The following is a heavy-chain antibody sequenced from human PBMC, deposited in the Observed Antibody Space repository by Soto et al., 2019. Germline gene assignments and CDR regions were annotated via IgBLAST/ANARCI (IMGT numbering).Heavy chain of an antibody. CDR2: IWYDGSKE. CDR3: ARDIGYGVYDYDY. CDR1: GFTFSSYG. Sequence: QVQLVESGGGVVQPGRSLRLSCAASGFTFSSYGMHWVRQAPGKGLEWVAVIWYDGSKEYYADSVKGRFIISRASSKNTLYLQMNSLRAEDTAVYYCARDIGYGVYDYDYWGQGTLVIVAS. V-gene: IGHV3-33*01. J-gene: IGHJ4*02. D-gene: IGHD5-12*01.